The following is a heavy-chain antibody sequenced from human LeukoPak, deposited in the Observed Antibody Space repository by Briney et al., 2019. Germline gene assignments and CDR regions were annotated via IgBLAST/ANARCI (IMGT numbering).Heavy chain of an antibody. CDR2: IRQNGNEK. V-gene: IGHV3-7*01. J-gene: IGHJ5*02. Sequence: PGGSLRLSCVASEFSFNGHWMSWARQAPGKGLDWVASIRQNGNEKYYLDSVRGRFIISRDNAEKSASLQMSSLRDEDTAIYYCARLLGESTIYDLWGQGTLVTVSS. CDR3: ARLLGESTIYDL. D-gene: IGHD3-16*01. CDR1: EFSFNGHW.